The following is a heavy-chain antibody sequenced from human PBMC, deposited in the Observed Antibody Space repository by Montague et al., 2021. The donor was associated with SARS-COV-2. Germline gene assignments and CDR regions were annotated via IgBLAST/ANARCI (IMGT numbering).Heavy chain of an antibody. V-gene: IGHV4-34*01. D-gene: IGHD6-19*01. J-gene: IGHJ4*02. CDR3: ARGEYYSGWYGLKYYFDY. CDR1: GGSFSGYY. Sequence: SETLSLTCAVYGGSFSGYYWCWICLPPGTGLERIGEITHSGSTNYNSSLKRRVTISVDTSTNQFSLKLSLVTAAGTAAYYCARGEYYSGWYGLKYYFDYGGQGTRVIASS. CDR2: ITHSGST.